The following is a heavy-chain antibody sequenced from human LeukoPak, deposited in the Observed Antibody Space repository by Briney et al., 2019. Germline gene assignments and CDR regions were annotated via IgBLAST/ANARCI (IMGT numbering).Heavy chain of an antibody. D-gene: IGHD4-17*01. CDR3: VKDSTVTTFDY. Sequence: GGSLRLSCSASGFTFCSYAMHWLRHAPGKGLEYVSAISSNGGSTYYADSVKGRFTISRDNSKNTMYLQMSSLRAEDTAVYYCVKDSTVTTFDYWGQGTLVTVSS. J-gene: IGHJ4*02. CDR2: ISSNGGST. V-gene: IGHV3-64D*06. CDR1: GFTFCSYA.